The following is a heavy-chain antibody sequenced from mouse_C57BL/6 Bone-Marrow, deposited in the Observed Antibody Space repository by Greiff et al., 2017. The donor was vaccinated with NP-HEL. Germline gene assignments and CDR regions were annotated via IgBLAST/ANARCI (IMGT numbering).Heavy chain of an antibody. CDR2: IHPNSGST. CDR3: ARDYFGTIAMDY. J-gene: IGHJ4*01. D-gene: IGHD2-12*01. CDR1: GYTFTSYW. V-gene: IGHV1-64*01. Sequence: VQLQQPGAELVKPGASVKLSCKASGYTFTSYWMHWVKQRPGQGLEWIGMIHPNSGSTNYNEKFKSKATLTVDKSSSTAYMQLSSLTSEDSAVYYCARDYFGTIAMDYWGQGTSVTVSS.